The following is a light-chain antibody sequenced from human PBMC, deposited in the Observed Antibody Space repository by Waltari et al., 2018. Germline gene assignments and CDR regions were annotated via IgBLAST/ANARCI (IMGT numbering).Light chain of an antibody. Sequence: DIVMTQSPDSLAVSLGERATINCKSSPSILYSSTNKNYLAWYQQKPGQPPKLLIYWASTRESGVPDRFSGSGSGTDFTLTISSLQAEDVAVYYCQQYYSTPHAFGQGTKLEIK. CDR1: PSILYSSTNKNY. CDR3: QQYYSTPHA. J-gene: IGKJ2*01. V-gene: IGKV4-1*01. CDR2: WAS.